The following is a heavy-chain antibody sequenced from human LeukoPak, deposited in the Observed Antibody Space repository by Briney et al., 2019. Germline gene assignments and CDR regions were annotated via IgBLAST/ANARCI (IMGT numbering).Heavy chain of an antibody. Sequence: GRSLRLSXAASVYTFDDYGMSWVRQAPGKGLEWVFGINWNGGSTGYAESVKGRFTISRDNAKNSLYLQMNSLRAEDTALYYCARGRGELLQFGRYFDDWGQGTLVTVSS. CDR3: ARGRGELLQFGRYFDD. J-gene: IGHJ4*02. D-gene: IGHD1-26*01. V-gene: IGHV3-20*04. CDR2: INWNGGST. CDR1: VYTFDDYG.